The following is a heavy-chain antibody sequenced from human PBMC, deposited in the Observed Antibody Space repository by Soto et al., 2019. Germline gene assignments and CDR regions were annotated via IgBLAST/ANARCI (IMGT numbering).Heavy chain of an antibody. V-gene: IGHV4-4*02. CDR1: GGSISSSNW. CDR2: IYHSGST. J-gene: IGHJ6*02. D-gene: IGHD3-9*01. Sequence: PSETLSLTCAVSGGSISSSNWWSWVRQPPGKGLEWIGEIYHSGSTNYNPSLKSRVTISVDKSKNQFSLKLSSVTAADTAVYYCARGTSLTGYYKNHYGMDVWGQGTTVTVSS. CDR3: ARGTSLTGYYKNHYGMDV.